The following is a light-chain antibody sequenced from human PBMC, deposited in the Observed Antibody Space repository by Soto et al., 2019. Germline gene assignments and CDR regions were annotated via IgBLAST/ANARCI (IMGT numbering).Light chain of an antibody. J-gene: IGLJ1*01. CDR1: SSDVGNYNL. V-gene: IGLV2-23*01. CDR2: EDT. Sequence: QSALTQPASVSGSAGQSITISCTGTSSDVGNYNLVSWYLPHPGKAPKLLIYEDTKRPSGVSNRFSGSMSGNTASLTGSGLQDEDETDYYCCSYAVSSTYVFGTGTKVTVL. CDR3: CSYAVSSTYV.